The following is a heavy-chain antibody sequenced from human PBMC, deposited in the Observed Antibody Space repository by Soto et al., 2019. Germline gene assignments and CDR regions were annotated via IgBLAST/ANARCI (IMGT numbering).Heavy chain of an antibody. CDR1: GGSISSGGYY. Sequence: PSETLSLTCPVSGGSISSGGYYWSWIRQHPGKGLEWIGYIYYSGSTYYNPSLKSRVTISVDTSKNQFSLKLSSVTAADTAVYYCARDRVEYQLGSNGMDVWGQGTTVNVAS. D-gene: IGHD2-2*01. V-gene: IGHV4-31*03. CDR2: IYYSGST. CDR3: ARDRVEYQLGSNGMDV. J-gene: IGHJ6*02.